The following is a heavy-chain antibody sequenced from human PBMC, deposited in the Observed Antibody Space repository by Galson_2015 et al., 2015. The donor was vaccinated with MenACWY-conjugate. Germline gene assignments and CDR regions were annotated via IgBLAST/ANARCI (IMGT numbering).Heavy chain of an antibody. D-gene: IGHD6-19*01. V-gene: IGHV3-30*03. Sequence: SLRLSCAASGFTFSHYGMHWVRQAPGKWLEWVTAISYDGNNKYYADSVKGRFTISRDNSKNTVSLQMNGLTTEDTAVYFCARVLSSGWTRQFDYWGQGTPVAV. J-gene: IGHJ4*02. CDR3: ARVLSSGWTRQFDY. CDR1: GFTFSHYG. CDR2: ISYDGNNK.